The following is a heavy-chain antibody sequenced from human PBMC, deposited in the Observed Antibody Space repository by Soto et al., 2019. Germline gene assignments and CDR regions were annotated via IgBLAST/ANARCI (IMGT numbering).Heavy chain of an antibody. V-gene: IGHV3-74*01. CDR2: INSGASNT. D-gene: IGHD6-19*01. Sequence: GGSLRLSCAASGFTFSSSWVHWVRQAPGKGLVWVSRINSGASNTNYADSVEGRFTISRDNAKNTLYLQMDSLTAEDTAVYYCARGPSGWFGYDYWGQGTLVTAPQ. CDR1: GFTFSSSW. CDR3: ARGPSGWFGYDY. J-gene: IGHJ4*02.